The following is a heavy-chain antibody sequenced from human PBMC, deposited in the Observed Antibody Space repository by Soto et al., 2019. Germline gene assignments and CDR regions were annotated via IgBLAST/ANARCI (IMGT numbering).Heavy chain of an antibody. J-gene: IGHJ4*02. CDR2: IYPGDSDT. CDR1: GYSFNSYW. V-gene: IGHV5-51*01. CDR3: ARPGYFDGSRDY. D-gene: IGHD3-9*01. Sequence: PGASLKISCKGSGYSFNSYWLGWVRQMPGKGLEWMGFIYPGDSDTRYSPSFQGQFTISADKSISTAYLQWSSLKASDTAMYYYARPGYFDGSRDYWGQGTLVTVSS.